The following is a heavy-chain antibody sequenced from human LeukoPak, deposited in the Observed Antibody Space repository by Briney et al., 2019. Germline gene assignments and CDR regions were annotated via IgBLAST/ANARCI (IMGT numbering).Heavy chain of an antibody. D-gene: IGHD3-10*01. V-gene: IGHV4-39*01. CDR3: ARHRYYYRSGSYYGAPYYMDV. Sequence: SETLSLTCTVSGGSISSSSYYWGWIRQPPGKGLEWMGGVYYRGRTYYNPSLKSRVTRSVDTSKNQFSLKLSSVTAADTAVYYCARHRYYYRSGSYYGAPYYMDVWGKGTTVTISS. J-gene: IGHJ6*03. CDR1: GGSISSSSYY. CDR2: VYYRGRT.